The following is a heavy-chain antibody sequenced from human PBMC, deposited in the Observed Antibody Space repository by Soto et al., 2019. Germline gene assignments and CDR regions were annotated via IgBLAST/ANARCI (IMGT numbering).Heavy chain of an antibody. Sequence: QVHLVESGGGVVQPGRSLRLSCAASGFSFSSYAMHWLRQAPGEGLEWVAVISNDGSNKFFADSVKGRFFISRDNSNNTVFLEMDSLRPEDTAFYYCARGQHGNGYWGQGSLVVVSP. CDR3: ARGQHGNGY. CDR2: ISNDGSNK. D-gene: IGHD2-8*01. V-gene: IGHV3-30-3*01. J-gene: IGHJ4*02. CDR1: GFSFSSYA.